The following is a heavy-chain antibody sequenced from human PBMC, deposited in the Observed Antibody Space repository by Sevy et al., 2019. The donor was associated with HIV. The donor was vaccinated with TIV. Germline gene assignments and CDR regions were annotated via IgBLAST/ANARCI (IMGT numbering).Heavy chain of an antibody. D-gene: IGHD3-22*01. CDR2: IKPDGSEI. CDR3: ARGEYYYSRGDYTDAFDV. CDR1: GFTFSMYS. V-gene: IGHV3-7*04. Sequence: GGSLRLSCTASGFTFSMYSMSWVRQAPGKGLEWVGTIKPDGSEIYYVDSVKGRFTISRDNAKNSMYLQMNGLRAEDTALYYCARGEYYYSRGDYTDAFDVWGQGTMVTVSS. J-gene: IGHJ3*01.